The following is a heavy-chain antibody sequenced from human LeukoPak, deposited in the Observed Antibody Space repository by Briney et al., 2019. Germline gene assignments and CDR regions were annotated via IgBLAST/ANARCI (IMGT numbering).Heavy chain of an antibody. Sequence: PSETLSLTCAVYGGSFSGYYWSWIRQPPGKGLEWIGEINHSGSTNYNPSLKSRATISVDTPKNQFSLKLSSVTAADTAVYYCASMYYDILTGYSEQWDDAFDIWGQGTMVTVSS. CDR1: GGSFSGYY. J-gene: IGHJ3*02. V-gene: IGHV4-34*01. D-gene: IGHD3-9*01. CDR2: INHSGST. CDR3: ASMYYDILTGYSEQWDDAFDI.